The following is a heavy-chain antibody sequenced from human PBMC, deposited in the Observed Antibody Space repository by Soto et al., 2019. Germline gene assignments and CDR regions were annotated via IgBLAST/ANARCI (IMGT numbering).Heavy chain of an antibody. Sequence: EVQLLDSVGGLVQPGGSLRLACAASGFTFSGYALTWVRQAPGKGLEWGSAISGGGDATFYASGLKGRFTISRDNSKNTLYLQMNTLGAEDTSGYYCARKVSGSPCRPDLCYLDLWGRGTLVTVSS. CDR3: ARKVSGSPCRPDLCYLDL. CDR2: ISGGGDAT. J-gene: IGHJ2*01. CDR1: GFTFSGYA. V-gene: IGHV3-23*01. D-gene: IGHD3-10*01.